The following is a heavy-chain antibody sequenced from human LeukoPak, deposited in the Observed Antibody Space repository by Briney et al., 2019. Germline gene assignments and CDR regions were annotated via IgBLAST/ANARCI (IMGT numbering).Heavy chain of an antibody. V-gene: IGHV4-59*01. CDR2: IYYSGST. CDR3: ASGSGYYLTIDY. CDR1: GDSISSYY. J-gene: IGHJ4*02. D-gene: IGHD3-22*01. Sequence: SETLSLTCTVSGDSISSYYWSWIRQPPGKGLEWIGYIYYSGSTNYNPSLKSRVTISVDTSKNQFSLKLSSVTAADTAAYYCASGSGYYLTIDYWGQGTLVTVSS.